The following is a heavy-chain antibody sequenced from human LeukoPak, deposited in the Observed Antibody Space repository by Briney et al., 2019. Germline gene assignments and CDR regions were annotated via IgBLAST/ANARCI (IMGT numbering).Heavy chain of an antibody. V-gene: IGHV3-9*01. CDR3: ARDPYSGNYGNYYYYYMDV. J-gene: IGHJ6*03. CDR2: ISWNSGSI. D-gene: IGHD1-26*01. Sequence: GGSLRLSCAASGFTFDDYAMHWVRQAPGKGLEWVSGISWNSGSIGYADSVKGRFTISRDNAKNSLYLQMNSLGPEDTAVYYCARDPYSGNYGNYYYYYMDVWGKGTTVTISS. CDR1: GFTFDDYA.